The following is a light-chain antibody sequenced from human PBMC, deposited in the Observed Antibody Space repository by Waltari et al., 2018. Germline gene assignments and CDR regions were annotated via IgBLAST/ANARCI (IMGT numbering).Light chain of an antibody. Sequence: EIVMTQSPGTLSVSPGEGATLSCRASQSVSSNVAWYQQRPGQAPRLLIFGASTRATGSPARFSGSESGTEFTLTISSLQSEDSGVYFCQQYTTLPLTFGGGTKVEI. J-gene: IGKJ4*01. CDR1: QSVSSN. CDR3: QQYTTLPLT. CDR2: GAS. V-gene: IGKV3-15*01.